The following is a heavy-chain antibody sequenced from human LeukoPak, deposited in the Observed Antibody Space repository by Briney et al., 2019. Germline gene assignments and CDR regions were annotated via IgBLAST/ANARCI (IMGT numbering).Heavy chain of an antibody. CDR1: GYTFTSYY. D-gene: IGHD3-3*01. CDR3: ASLWSSGYFDY. CDR2: INPSGGST. Sequence: ASVKVSCKASGYTFTSYYMHWVRQAPGQGLEWMGIINPSGGSTSYAQKFQGRVTMTRDMSTSTVYMELSSLRSEDTAVYYCASLWSSGYFDYWGQGTLVTVSS. J-gene: IGHJ4*02. V-gene: IGHV1-46*01.